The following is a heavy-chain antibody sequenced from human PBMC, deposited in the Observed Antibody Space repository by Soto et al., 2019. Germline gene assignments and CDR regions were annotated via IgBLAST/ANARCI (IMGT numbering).Heavy chain of an antibody. CDR3: EAEMTFGKLSVV. D-gene: IGHD3-16*02. CDR2: IFPKFGTT. CDR1: GDTDTNYV. J-gene: IGHJ6*02. V-gene: IGHV1-69*13. Sequence: ASVKVSCKASGDTDTNYVISWVRQAPGQGLEWMGGIFPKFGTTYSAQKLQDRLTITADESTSTVYMQLSSLRLDDTAVYYCEAEMTFGKLSVVWGQGTTATVSS.